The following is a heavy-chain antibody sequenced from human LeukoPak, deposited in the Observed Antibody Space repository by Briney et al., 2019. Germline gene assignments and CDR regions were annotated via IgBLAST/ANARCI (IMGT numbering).Heavy chain of an antibody. Sequence: SQTLSLTCTVSGGSISSGGYYWSWIRQPPGKGLEWIGYIYHSGSTYYNPSLKSRVTISVDRSKNQFSLKLSSVTAADTAVYYCARAIPGGSIDYWGQGTLVTVSS. CDR3: ARAIPGGSIDY. D-gene: IGHD2-8*02. CDR1: GGSISSGGYY. CDR2: IYHSGST. V-gene: IGHV4-30-2*01. J-gene: IGHJ4*02.